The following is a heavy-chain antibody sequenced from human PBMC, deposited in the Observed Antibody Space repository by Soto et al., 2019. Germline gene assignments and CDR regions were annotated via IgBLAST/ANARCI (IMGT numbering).Heavy chain of an antibody. CDR2: ISGSSGST. CDR3: AKNSGYYYDAFDI. Sequence: GGSLRLSCAASGFIFSNNAMSWVRQAPGKGLEWVSAISGSSGSTFYADSVKGRFTISRDNSKNTLYLQMNSLGAEDTALYYCAKNSGYYYDAFDIWGQGTMVTVSS. D-gene: IGHD3-22*01. J-gene: IGHJ3*02. CDR1: GFIFSNNA. V-gene: IGHV3-23*01.